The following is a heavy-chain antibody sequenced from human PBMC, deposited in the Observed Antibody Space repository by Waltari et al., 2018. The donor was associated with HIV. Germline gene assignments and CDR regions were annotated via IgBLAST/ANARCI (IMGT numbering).Heavy chain of an antibody. CDR2: ISGSGAGT. CDR3: GKGHYGGNSNGEGYYYLDY. Sequence: EVQLLESGGGLVQPGGSLRLSCAASGFTLRSYGMRWVRQAPGKGLEWVSTISGSGAGTYYADSVKGRFTISRDNPKNTLYLQMNSLRAEDTAVYYCGKGHYGGNSNGEGYYYLDYWGQGTLVTVSS. D-gene: IGHD2-21*02. CDR1: GFTLRSYG. V-gene: IGHV3-23*01. J-gene: IGHJ4*02.